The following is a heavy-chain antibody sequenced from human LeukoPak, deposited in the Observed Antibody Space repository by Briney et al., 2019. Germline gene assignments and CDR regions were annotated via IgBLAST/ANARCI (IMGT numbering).Heavy chain of an antibody. Sequence: TGGSLRLSCAASGFTFSRYSMNWVRQAPGKGLEWVSSITTSSIYIYYADSVKGRFTISRDNAKNSLYLQMNSLRAEDTAVYYCARDKGDSGYRHFDYWGQGTLVTVSS. J-gene: IGHJ4*02. CDR2: ITTSSIYI. V-gene: IGHV3-21*01. D-gene: IGHD3-22*01. CDR1: GFTFSRYS. CDR3: ARDKGDSGYRHFDY.